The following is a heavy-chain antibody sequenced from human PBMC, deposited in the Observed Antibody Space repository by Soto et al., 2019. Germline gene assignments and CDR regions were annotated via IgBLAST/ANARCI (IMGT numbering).Heavy chain of an antibody. CDR3: AKDGGYYDSSGYYLL. D-gene: IGHD3-22*01. CDR2: ISGSGGST. V-gene: IGHV3-23*01. Sequence: SAISGSGGSTYYADSVKGRFTISRDNSKNTLYLQMNSLRAEDTAVYYCAKDGGYYDSSGYYLLWGQGTLVTVSS. J-gene: IGHJ4*02.